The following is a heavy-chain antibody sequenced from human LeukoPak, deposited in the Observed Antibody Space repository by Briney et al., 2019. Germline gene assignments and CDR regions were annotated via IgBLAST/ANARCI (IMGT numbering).Heavy chain of an antibody. CDR2: IYYSGST. CDR3: ARGGVLADDY. J-gene: IGHJ4*02. V-gene: IGHV4-59*01. CDR1: VCSISSYY. Sequence: SETLSLTCTVSVCSISSYYWSWIRQPPGKGLEWIGYIYYSGSTSYNPSLKSRVTISVDTSKNQFSLKLSSVTAADTAVYYCARGGVLADDYWGQGTLVTVSS. D-gene: IGHD2-2*01.